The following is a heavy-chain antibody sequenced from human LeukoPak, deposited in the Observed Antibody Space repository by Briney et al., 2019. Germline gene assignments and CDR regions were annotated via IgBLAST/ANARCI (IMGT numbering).Heavy chain of an antibody. D-gene: IGHD2-2*01. Sequence: PSETLSLTCTVSGYSISSGYYWGWIRQPPGKGLEWIGSIYHSGSTYYNPSLKSRVTISVDTSKNQFSLKLSSVTAADTAVYYCARDRENQLPTYYMDVWGKGTTVTVSS. CDR2: IYHSGST. CDR1: GYSISSGYY. J-gene: IGHJ6*03. CDR3: ARDRENQLPTYYMDV. V-gene: IGHV4-38-2*02.